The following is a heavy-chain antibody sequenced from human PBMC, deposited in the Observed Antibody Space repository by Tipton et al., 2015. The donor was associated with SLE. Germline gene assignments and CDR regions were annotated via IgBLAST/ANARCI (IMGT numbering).Heavy chain of an antibody. V-gene: IGHV5-51*03. CDR3: AIPAGYSRRDYYYMVV. CDR1: GYNFPTLW. CDR2: IYPGDSDTEYS. Sequence: QLVQSGAEVKKPGETLKISCKGSGYNFPTLWIAWVRQMPGKGLEWMGMIYPGDSDTEYSQYSPSFQGRVTISVDKSINTAYLQWSSLKASDTGMNCCAIPAGYSRRDYYYMVVRGNRTTVTVSS. J-gene: IGHJ6*03. D-gene: IGHD1-26*01.